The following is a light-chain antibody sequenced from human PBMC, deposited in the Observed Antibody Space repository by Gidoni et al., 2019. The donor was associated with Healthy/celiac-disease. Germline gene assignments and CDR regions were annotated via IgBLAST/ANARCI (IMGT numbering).Light chain of an antibody. CDR1: QSVSSY. V-gene: IGKV3-11*01. Sequence: EIVLTQSPAPLSLSPGERATLSCRARQSVSSYLAWYQQKPGQATRLLIYDASNRDTGIPARFSGSGSGTDFTLTISSLEPEDFAVYYCQQRSNWPPWTFGQGTKVEIK. CDR3: QQRSNWPPWT. CDR2: DAS. J-gene: IGKJ1*01.